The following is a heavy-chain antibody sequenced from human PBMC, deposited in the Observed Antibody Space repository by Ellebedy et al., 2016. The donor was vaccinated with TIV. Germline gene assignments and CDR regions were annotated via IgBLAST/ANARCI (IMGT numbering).Heavy chain of an antibody. Sequence: AASVTVSCKAPVDTFNSHAINWVRPAPGQGLEWMGRIIPFLDVEDYAQTFQGRVTLTADTSTNTAYMELNSLRSEDTAVYYCAREIRELLPRPLDSWGQGTLVTVSS. J-gene: IGHJ4*02. V-gene: IGHV1-69*04. CDR3: AREIRELLPRPLDS. CDR2: IIPFLDVE. CDR1: VDTFNSHA. D-gene: IGHD1-26*01.